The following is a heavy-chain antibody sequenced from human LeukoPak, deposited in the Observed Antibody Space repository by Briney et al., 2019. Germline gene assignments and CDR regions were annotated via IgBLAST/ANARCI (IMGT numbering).Heavy chain of an antibody. CDR2: ISVYNGNT. CDR3: AREGIAVAGSFDY. Sequence: ASVKVSCKASGYIFTSYGISWVRQAPGQGLEWMGWISVYNGNTNYAQNFQGRVTMTTDTSTRTAHMELRSLRPGDTAVYYCAREGIAVAGSFDYWGQGTLVTVSS. D-gene: IGHD6-19*01. V-gene: IGHV1-18*01. J-gene: IGHJ4*02. CDR1: GYIFTSYG.